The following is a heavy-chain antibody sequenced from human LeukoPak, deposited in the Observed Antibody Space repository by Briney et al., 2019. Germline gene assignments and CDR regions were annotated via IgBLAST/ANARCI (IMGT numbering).Heavy chain of an antibody. J-gene: IGHJ5*02. D-gene: IGHD1-14*01. CDR2: ISPNSGGT. CDR3: AGDKTVDGFDP. V-gene: IGHV1-2*02. CDR1: GYTFIDYY. Sequence: GASVKVSCKASGYTFIDYYMHWVRQAPGQGLEWIGWISPNSGGTNYAQNLQGRVTMTTDTSTSTAYMELRSLRSDDTAVYYCAGDKTVDGFDPWGQGTLVTVSS.